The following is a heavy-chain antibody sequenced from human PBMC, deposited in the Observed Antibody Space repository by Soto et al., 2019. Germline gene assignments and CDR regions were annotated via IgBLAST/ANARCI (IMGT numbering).Heavy chain of an antibody. Sequence: SETLSLTCAVSGYSISSGYYWGWIRQPPGKGLEWIGSIYHSGSTYYNPSLKSRVTISVDTSKNQFSLKLSSVTAADTAVYYCARDFEESLNYYDSSGYYLYYFDYWGQGTLVTVS. CDR2: IYHSGST. J-gene: IGHJ4*02. V-gene: IGHV4-38-2*02. D-gene: IGHD3-22*01. CDR3: ARDFEESLNYYDSSGYYLYYFDY. CDR1: GYSISSGYY.